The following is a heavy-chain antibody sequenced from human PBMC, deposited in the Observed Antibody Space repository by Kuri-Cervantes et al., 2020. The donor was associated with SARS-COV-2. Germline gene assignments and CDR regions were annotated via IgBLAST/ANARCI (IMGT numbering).Heavy chain of an antibody. CDR2: IYPSDSDT. CDR1: GYSFTFYW. D-gene: IGHD6-19*01. V-gene: IGHV5-51*01. J-gene: IGHJ4*02. Sequence: GESLKISCKGSGYSFTFYWIGWVRQMPGKGLEWMGIIYPSDSDTRYSPSFQGHVTISADKSISTAYLQWNSLKASDTAMYYCARAVASTFDGAAIDYWGQGTLVTVSS. CDR3: ARAVASTFDGAAIDY.